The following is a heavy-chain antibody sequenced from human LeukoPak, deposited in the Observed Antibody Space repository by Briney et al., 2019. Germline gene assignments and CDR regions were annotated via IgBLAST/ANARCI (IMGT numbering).Heavy chain of an antibody. D-gene: IGHD3-10*01. J-gene: IGHJ5*02. CDR1: GGSFSGYY. CDR2: INHSGST. Sequence: PSETLSLTCAVYGGSFSGYYWSWIRQPPGKGLEWIGEINHSGSTNYNPSLKSRVTISVDTSKNQFSLKLSSVTAADTAVYYCARDHHASGSYPNPWGQGTLVTVSS. CDR3: ARDHHASGSYPNP. V-gene: IGHV4-34*01.